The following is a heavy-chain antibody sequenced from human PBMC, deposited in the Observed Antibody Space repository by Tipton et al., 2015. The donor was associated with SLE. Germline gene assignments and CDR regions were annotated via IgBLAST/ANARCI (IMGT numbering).Heavy chain of an antibody. CDR2: IYNSGGT. D-gene: IGHD6-19*01. Sequence: TLSLTCIVSGGSISRGTYYWSWIRQHPGKGPEWIGYIYNSGGTYHNPSLKSRVTISIDTSKNQFSLKVNSVTAADTALYYCARAVAGNSEYFDYWGHGTLVTVSS. CDR1: GGSISRGTYY. J-gene: IGHJ4*01. CDR3: ARAVAGNSEYFDY. V-gene: IGHV4-31*03.